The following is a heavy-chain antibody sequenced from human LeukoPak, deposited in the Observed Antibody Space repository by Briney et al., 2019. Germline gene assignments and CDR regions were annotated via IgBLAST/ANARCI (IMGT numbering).Heavy chain of an antibody. V-gene: IGHV1-8*01. CDR3: ARVASSSYIVDY. CDR1: GYTFTSYD. CDR2: MNPNSGKT. D-gene: IGHD3-22*01. J-gene: IGHJ4*02. Sequence: RASVKVSCKASGYTFTSYDIHWVRQATGQGLEWMGWMNPNSGKTGYVQKFQGRVTMTMKTSISTAYMELSSLKSEDTAVYYCARVASSSYIVDYWGQGTLVTVSS.